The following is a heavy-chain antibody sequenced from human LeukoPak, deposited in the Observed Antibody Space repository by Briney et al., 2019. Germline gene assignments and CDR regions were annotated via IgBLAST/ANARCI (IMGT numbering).Heavy chain of an antibody. CDR1: GFTFSSYA. D-gene: IGHD3-10*01. Sequence: GGSLRLSCAASGFTFSSYAMHWVRQAPGKGLEWVAVISYDGSNKYYADSVMGRFTISRDNSKNTLYLQMNSLRAEDTAVYYCARELWFGELLVPYFDYWGQGTLVTVSS. CDR2: ISYDGSNK. CDR3: ARELWFGELLVPYFDY. J-gene: IGHJ4*02. V-gene: IGHV3-30-3*01.